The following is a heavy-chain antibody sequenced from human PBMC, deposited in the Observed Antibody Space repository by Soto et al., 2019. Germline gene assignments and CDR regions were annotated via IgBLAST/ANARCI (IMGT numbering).Heavy chain of an antibody. Sequence: PGGSLRLSCAASGFTFSSYWMSWVRQAPGKGLEWVANIKQDGSERYYVDSVKGRFTISRDNAKNSLYLQMNSLRAEDTAVYYCARLYGDYDYYYMDVWGKGTTVTVSS. D-gene: IGHD4-17*01. J-gene: IGHJ6*03. V-gene: IGHV3-7*01. CDR3: ARLYGDYDYYYMDV. CDR2: IKQDGSER. CDR1: GFTFSSYW.